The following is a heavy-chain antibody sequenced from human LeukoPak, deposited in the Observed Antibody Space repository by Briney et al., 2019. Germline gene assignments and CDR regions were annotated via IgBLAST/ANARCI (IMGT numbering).Heavy chain of an antibody. CDR3: ARVYGSAWYYFDY. D-gene: IGHD6-19*01. J-gene: IGHJ4*02. CDR2: ITWNGGRT. V-gene: IGHV3-20*04. Sequence: GGSLRLSCAASGFTFDDYGMSWVRQAPGKGLEWVSGITWNGGRTGYADSVKGRFTISRDNAKNSLYLQMNSLRAEDTALYYCARVYGSAWYYFDYWGQGTLVTVSS. CDR1: GFTFDDYG.